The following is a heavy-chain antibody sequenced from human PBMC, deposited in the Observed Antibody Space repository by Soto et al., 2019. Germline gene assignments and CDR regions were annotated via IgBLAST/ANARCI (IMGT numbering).Heavy chain of an antibody. CDR1: GGSFSGYY. D-gene: IGHD3-10*01. J-gene: IGHJ6*02. V-gene: IGHV4-34*01. CDR3: ASSSFLRSGDLFHGLDV. Sequence: PSETLSLTCAVYGGSFSGYYWSWIRQPPGKGLEWIGEINHSGSTNYNPSIKSRVTISVDTSKNQVSLKLSSVTDEDTDLYFCASSSFLRSGDLFHGLDVWGQGTTVT. CDR2: INHSGST.